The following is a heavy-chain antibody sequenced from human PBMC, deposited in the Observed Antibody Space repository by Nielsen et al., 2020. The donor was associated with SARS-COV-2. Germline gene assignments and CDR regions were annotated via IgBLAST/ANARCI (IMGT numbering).Heavy chain of an antibody. Sequence: ETLSLTCAASGFTFDDYTMHWVRQPPGKGLEWVSLISWDGASTYYGDSVRGRFTISRDNRKNSLFLQMNSLRTEDTALYYCAKGFSSSSRDYMNVWGKGTTVTVSS. CDR1: GFTFDDYT. V-gene: IGHV3-43*01. CDR3: AKGFSSSSRDYMNV. D-gene: IGHD6-6*01. CDR2: ISWDGAST. J-gene: IGHJ6*03.